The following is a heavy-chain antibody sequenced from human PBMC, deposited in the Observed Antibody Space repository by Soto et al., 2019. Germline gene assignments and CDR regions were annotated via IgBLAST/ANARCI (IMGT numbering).Heavy chain of an antibody. D-gene: IGHD6-19*01. CDR2: IPYDGGTT. J-gene: IGHJ4*01. CDR1: GFSFRTSG. CDR3: ARPRSWLAPLFDS. V-gene: IGHV3-30*02. Sequence: QAGGSLRLSCEASGFSFRTSGMHWVRQGPGKVLEWVAGIPYDGGTTYYADSVKGRFAISRDKYRNTLYLQMNSLRSEDSAVYYCARPRSWLAPLFDSWGHGTVVTVSS.